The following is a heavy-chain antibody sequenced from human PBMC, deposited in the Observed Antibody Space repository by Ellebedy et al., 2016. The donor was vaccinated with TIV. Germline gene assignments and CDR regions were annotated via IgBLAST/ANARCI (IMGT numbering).Heavy chain of an antibody. Sequence: ASVKVSXXASGYTFTSYGISWVRQAPGQGLEWMGWISAYNGNTNYAQKLQGRVTMTTDTSTSTAYMELRSLRSDDTAVYYCARGGGSAADVFEWFDPWGQGTLVTVSS. CDR1: GYTFTSYG. CDR2: ISAYNGNT. CDR3: ARGGGSAADVFEWFDP. D-gene: IGHD6-13*01. J-gene: IGHJ5*02. V-gene: IGHV1-18*01.